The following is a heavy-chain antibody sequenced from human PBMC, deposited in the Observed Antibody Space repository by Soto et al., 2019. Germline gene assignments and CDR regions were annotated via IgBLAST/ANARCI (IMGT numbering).Heavy chain of an antibody. CDR3: ARGSDCFDP. V-gene: IGHV4-4*02. CDR2: IYHSGIT. CDR1: GGSISSNTW. J-gene: IGHJ5*02. Sequence: QVQLQESGPGLVKPSGTLSLTCVVSGGSISSNTWWSWVRQPPGKGLEWIGEIYHSGITKYNPSLKSRVTISVDEPKNQFSLRLTSVTAADTAVYYCARGSDCFDPWGQGTLVTVSS.